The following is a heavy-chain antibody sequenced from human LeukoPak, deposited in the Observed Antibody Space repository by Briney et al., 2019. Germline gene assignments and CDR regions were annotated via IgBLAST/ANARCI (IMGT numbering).Heavy chain of an antibody. CDR1: GGTFSSYA. V-gene: IGHV1-69*04. J-gene: IGHJ6*02. CDR2: IIPILGIA. CDR3: ARGFGTSYGDYVDYYYYGMDV. D-gene: IGHD4-17*01. Sequence: SVKVSCKASGGTFSSYAISWVRQAPGQGLEWMGRIIPILGIANYAQKFQGRVTITADKSTSTAYMELSSLRSEDTAVYYCARGFGTSYGDYVDYYYYGMDVWGQGTTVTVSS.